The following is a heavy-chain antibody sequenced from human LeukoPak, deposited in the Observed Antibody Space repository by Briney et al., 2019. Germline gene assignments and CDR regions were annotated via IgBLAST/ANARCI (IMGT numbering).Heavy chain of an antibody. Sequence: GGSLRLSCTASGFTFGDYAMSWFRQAPGKGLEWVGFIRSKAYGGTTEYAASVKGRFTISRDDSKSIAYLQMNSLKTEDTAVYYCASTGYSSGWRDFDYWGQGTLVTVSS. V-gene: IGHV3-49*03. CDR2: IRSKAYGGTT. D-gene: IGHD6-19*01. CDR3: ASTGYSSGWRDFDY. J-gene: IGHJ4*02. CDR1: GFTFGDYA.